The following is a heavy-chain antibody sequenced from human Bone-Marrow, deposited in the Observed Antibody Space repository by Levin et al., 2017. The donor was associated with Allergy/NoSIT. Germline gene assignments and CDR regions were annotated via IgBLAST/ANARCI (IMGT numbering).Heavy chain of an antibody. D-gene: IGHD2-21*01. Sequence: PSQTLSLTCAAYGGSFSEYFWTWIRQSPGKGLQWIGEVNRSGRTTYSPSLQSRVVISIDTSKNPFSLSLTSVTPADTGVYYCARGRVAFGGLDVWGQGATVIVSS. CDR1: GGSFSEYF. J-gene: IGHJ6*02. V-gene: IGHV4-34*01. CDR2: VNRSGRT. CDR3: ARGRVAFGGLDV.